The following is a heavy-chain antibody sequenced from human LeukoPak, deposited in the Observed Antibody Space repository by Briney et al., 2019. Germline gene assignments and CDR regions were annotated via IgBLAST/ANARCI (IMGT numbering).Heavy chain of an antibody. CDR2: LYTSGRT. Sequence: SETLSLTCTVSGASISSYCWTWVRQPPGKGLEWIGYLYTSGRTDYNPSLKSRVSMSVDTSKSQLSMDLGFLTAADTAVYYCATSYDSKTAPYDLWGQGTLVTVSS. CDR3: ATSYDSKTAPYDL. D-gene: IGHD3-3*01. CDR1: GASISSYC. V-gene: IGHV4-4*09. J-gene: IGHJ5*02.